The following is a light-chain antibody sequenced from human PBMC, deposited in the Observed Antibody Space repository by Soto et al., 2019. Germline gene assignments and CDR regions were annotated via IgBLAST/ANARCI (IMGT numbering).Light chain of an antibody. V-gene: IGKV1-5*03. CDR2: RSS. CDR1: QTISNY. CDR3: QQYYIYAT. J-gene: IGKJ1*01. Sequence: DIEMTQSPSTLSASVGDRVTITCRASQTISNYLTWYQQRPGKAPKLLIYRSSILQNGVPSRCSGSGSGTEFTLNITSLQPDDFATYYCQQYYIYATFGQGTRVEI.